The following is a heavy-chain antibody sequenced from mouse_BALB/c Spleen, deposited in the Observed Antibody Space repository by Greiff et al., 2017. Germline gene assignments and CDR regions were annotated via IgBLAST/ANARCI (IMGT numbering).Heavy chain of an antibody. J-gene: IGHJ4*01. CDR2: ISSGSSTI. CDR1: GFAFSSYD. CDR3: ARDYYRAMDY. V-gene: IGHV5-12-1*01. Sequence: EVKLMESGGGLVKPGGSLKLSCAASGFAFSSYDMSWVRQTPEKRLEWVAYISSGSSTIYYADTVKGRFTISRDNPKNTLFLQMTSLRSEDTAMYYCARDYYRAMDYWGQGTSVTVSS. D-gene: IGHD2-14*01.